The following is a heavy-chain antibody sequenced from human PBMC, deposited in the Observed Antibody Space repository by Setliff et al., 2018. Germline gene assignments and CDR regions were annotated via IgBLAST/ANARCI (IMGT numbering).Heavy chain of an antibody. D-gene: IGHD6-19*01. Sequence: VASVKVSCKASAYTFISYDINWVRQATGQGLEWMGWMNPNSGNTGYAQKFQGRVTMTRNTSTSTAYMELSSLRSEDTAVYYCARGRHSSGWPNNWFDPWGQGTLVTVSS. J-gene: IGHJ5*02. CDR2: MNPNSGNT. V-gene: IGHV1-8*02. CDR3: ARGRHSSGWPNNWFDP. CDR1: AYTFISYD.